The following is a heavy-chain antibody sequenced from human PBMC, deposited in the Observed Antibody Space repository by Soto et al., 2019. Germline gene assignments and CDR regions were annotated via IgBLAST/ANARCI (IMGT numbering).Heavy chain of an antibody. Sequence: EVQVLESGGGLVQPGGSLRLSCAGSGFTFINYAMNWVRQAPGKGLEWVSSISGGGDAAFFPDSVSGRFTISRDNSKXXXXXXXXXXXXXXXXXXXXXXXILGSTTRPNYWYFDLWGRGTLVTVSS. CDR1: GFTFINYA. J-gene: IGHJ2*01. CDR2: ISGGGDAA. D-gene: IGHD7-27*01. V-gene: IGHV3-23*01. CDR3: XXXILGSTTRPNYWYFDL.